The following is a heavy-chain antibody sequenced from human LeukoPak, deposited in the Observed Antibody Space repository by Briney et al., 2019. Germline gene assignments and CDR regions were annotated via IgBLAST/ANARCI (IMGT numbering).Heavy chain of an antibody. J-gene: IGHJ4*02. CDR1: GFTFNSYA. CDR2: ISYDGSNK. D-gene: IGHD3-22*01. Sequence: GGSLRLSCAASGFTFNSYAMHWVRQAPGKGLEWVAVISYDGSNKYYADSVKGRFTISRDNSKNTLYLQMNSLRAEDTAVYYCASGYPPGDYWGQGTLVTVSS. CDR3: ASGYPPGDY. V-gene: IGHV3-30-3*01.